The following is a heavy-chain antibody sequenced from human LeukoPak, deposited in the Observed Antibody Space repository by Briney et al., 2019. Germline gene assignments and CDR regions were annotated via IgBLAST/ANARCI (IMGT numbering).Heavy chain of an antibody. J-gene: IGHJ1*01. CDR2: IYYSGST. CDR1: GGSISSGGYY. Sequence: SQTLSLTCTVSGGSISSGGYYWSWIRQHPGKGLEWIGYIYYSGSTYYNPSLKSRVTISVDTSKNQFSLKLSSVTAADTAVYYCARGHKILEWLLFRAEYFQHWGQGTLVTVSS. CDR3: ARGHKILEWLLFRAEYFQH. V-gene: IGHV4-31*03. D-gene: IGHD3-3*01.